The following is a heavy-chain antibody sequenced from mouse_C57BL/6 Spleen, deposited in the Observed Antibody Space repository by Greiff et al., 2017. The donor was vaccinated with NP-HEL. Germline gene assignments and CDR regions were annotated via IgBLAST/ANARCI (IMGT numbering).Heavy chain of an antibody. J-gene: IGHJ2*01. CDR2: IDPSDSYT. D-gene: IGHD1-1*01. Sequence: QVQLQQPGAELVMPGASVKLSCKASGYTFTSYWMHWVKQRPGQGLEWIGEIDPSDSYTNYNQKFKGKSTLTVDKSSSTAYMQLSSLTSEDSAVYYCARKGITTVKDYFDYWGQGTTLTVSS. CDR1: GYTFTSYW. V-gene: IGHV1-69*01. CDR3: ARKGITTVKDYFDY.